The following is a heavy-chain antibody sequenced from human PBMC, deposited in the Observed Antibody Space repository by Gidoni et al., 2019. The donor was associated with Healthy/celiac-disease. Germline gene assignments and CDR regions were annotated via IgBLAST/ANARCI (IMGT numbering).Heavy chain of an antibody. V-gene: IGHV3-48*02. J-gene: IGHJ4*02. D-gene: IGHD1-26*01. CDR1: GFTFSSYS. CDR3: ARPKGRVGATGVDY. Sequence: EVQLVESGGGLVQPGGSLRLSCADYGFTFSSYSMNWVRQAPGKGLEWVSYISSSRSTIYDADSVKGRFTISRDKAKNSLYLQMNSLRDEDTAVYSCARPKGRVGATGVDYWGQGTLVTVSS. CDR2: ISSSRSTI.